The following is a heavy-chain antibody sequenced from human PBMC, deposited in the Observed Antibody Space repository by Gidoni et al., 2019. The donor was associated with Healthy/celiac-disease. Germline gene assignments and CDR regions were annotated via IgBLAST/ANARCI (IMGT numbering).Heavy chain of an antibody. J-gene: IGHJ6*03. D-gene: IGHD3-16*01. CDR3: AKSEGAYYYYMDV. CDR1: GFTFSRYA. V-gene: IGHV3-23*01. Sequence: EVQLLESGGGLVQPGGSLRLSCAASGFTFSRYAMSWVRQAPGKGREWVSAISGSGGSTYYADFVKGRFTISRDNSKNTLYLQMNSLRAEDTAAYYCAKSEGAYYYYMDVWGKGTTVTVSS. CDR2: ISGSGGST.